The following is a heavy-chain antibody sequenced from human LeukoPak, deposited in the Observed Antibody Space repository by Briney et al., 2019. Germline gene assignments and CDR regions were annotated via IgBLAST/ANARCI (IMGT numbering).Heavy chain of an antibody. J-gene: IGHJ4*02. D-gene: IGHD6-13*01. V-gene: IGHV3-23*01. Sequence: PGGSLRLSCAASGFTFSSYAMSWVRQAPGKGLEWVSAISGSGGSTYYADSVKGRFTISRDNSKNTLYLQMNCLRAEDTAVYYCAKDTGYSSSWYGYFDYWGQGTLVTVSS. CDR1: GFTFSSYA. CDR2: ISGSGGST. CDR3: AKDTGYSSSWYGYFDY.